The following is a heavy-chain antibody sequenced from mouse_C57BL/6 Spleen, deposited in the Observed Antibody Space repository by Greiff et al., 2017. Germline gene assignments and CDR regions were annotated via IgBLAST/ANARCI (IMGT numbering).Heavy chain of an antibody. J-gene: IGHJ1*03. V-gene: IGHV1-69*01. D-gene: IGHD4-1*01. CDR3: ARSRLGPDWYCDV. CDR2: IDPSDSYT. CDR1: GYTFTSYW. Sequence: QVQLQQPGAELVMPGASVKLSCKASGYTFTSYWMHWVKQRPGQGLEWIGEIDPSDSYTNYNQKFKGKSTLTVDKSSSTAYMQLSSLTSEDSAVYYCARSRLGPDWYCDVWGTGTTVTVSS.